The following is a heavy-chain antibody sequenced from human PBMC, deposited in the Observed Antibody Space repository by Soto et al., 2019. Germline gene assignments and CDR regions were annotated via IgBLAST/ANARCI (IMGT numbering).Heavy chain of an antibody. J-gene: IGHJ6*02. CDR2: INHSGST. Sequence: PSETLSLTCAVYGGSFSGYYWSWIRQPPGKGLEWIGEINHSGSTNYNPSLKSRVTISVDTSKNQFSLKLSSVTAADTAVYYCARGRLRYFDWLLSSDYYYYGMDVWGQGTTVTVSS. CDR1: GGSFSGYY. CDR3: ARGRLRYFDWLLSSDYYYYGMDV. D-gene: IGHD3-9*01. V-gene: IGHV4-34*01.